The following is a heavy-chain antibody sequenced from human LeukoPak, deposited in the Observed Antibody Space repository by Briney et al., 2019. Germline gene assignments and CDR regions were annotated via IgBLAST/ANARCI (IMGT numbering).Heavy chain of an antibody. CDR3: ARLGILWFGAQDDKGYFDY. CDR1: GYSFTSYW. J-gene: IGHJ4*02. CDR2: IYPGDSDT. Sequence: AGESLKISCKGSGYSFTSYWIGWVRQMPGKGLEWMGIIYPGDSDTRYSPSFQGQVTISADKSISTAYLQWSSLKASDTAMYYCARLGILWFGAQDDKGYFDYWGQGTLVTVTS. V-gene: IGHV5-51*01. D-gene: IGHD3-10*01.